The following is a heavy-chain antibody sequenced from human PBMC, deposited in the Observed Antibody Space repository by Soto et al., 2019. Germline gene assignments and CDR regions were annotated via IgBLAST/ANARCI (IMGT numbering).Heavy chain of an antibody. Sequence: EVQLLESGGGLVQPGGSLRLSCAASGFTFSSYAMSWVRQAPGKGLEWVSAISGSGGSTYYADSVKGRFTISRDNSKNTLYLQMNSLRAEDTAVYYCAKDPPRVVRGVIIYFDYWGQGTLVTVSS. D-gene: IGHD3-10*01. CDR1: GFTFSSYA. CDR3: AKDPPRVVRGVIIYFDY. V-gene: IGHV3-23*01. CDR2: ISGSGGST. J-gene: IGHJ4*02.